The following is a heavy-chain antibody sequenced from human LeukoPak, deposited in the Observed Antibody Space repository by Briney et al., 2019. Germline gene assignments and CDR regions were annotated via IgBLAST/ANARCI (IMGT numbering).Heavy chain of an antibody. CDR3: AKAASYYGSGSYRRYYYYMDV. V-gene: IGHV3-23*01. CDR2: ISGSGGST. Sequence: GGSLRLSCAASGFTFSSYGMSWVRQAPGKGLEWVSAISGSGGSTYYADSVKGRFTISRDNSKNTLYLQMNSLRAEDTAVYYCAKAASYYGSGSYRRYYYYMDVWGKGTTVTISS. CDR1: GFTFSSYG. J-gene: IGHJ6*03. D-gene: IGHD3-10*01.